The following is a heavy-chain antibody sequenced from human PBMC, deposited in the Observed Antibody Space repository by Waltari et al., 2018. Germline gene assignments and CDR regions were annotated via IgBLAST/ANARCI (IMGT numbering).Heavy chain of an antibody. Sequence: QVQLVQSGAEVKKPGSSVKVSCKASGGTFSSYAISWVRQAPGQGLEWMGGIIPIFGTANYAQKFQGRVTITTDESTSTAYMELGSLRSEDTAVYYCARDLIVVVPAAIRVSYYGMDVWGQGTTVTVSS. V-gene: IGHV1-69*05. D-gene: IGHD2-2*02. CDR1: GGTFSSYA. CDR3: ARDLIVVVPAAIRVSYYGMDV. CDR2: IIPIFGTA. J-gene: IGHJ6*02.